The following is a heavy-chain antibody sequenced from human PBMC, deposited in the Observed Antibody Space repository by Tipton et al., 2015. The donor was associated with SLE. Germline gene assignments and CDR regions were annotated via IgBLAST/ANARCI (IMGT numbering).Heavy chain of an antibody. D-gene: IGHD1-1*01. Sequence: LRLSCAASGFTFDDYAMHWVRQAPGKGLEWVSGISWNSGSIGYADSVKGRFTISRDNAKNSLYLQMNSLRAEDTALYYCAREGGTYSLDIWGQGTMVTVSS. CDR3: AREGGTYSLDI. CDR2: ISWNSGSI. CDR1: GFTFDDYA. V-gene: IGHV3-9*01. J-gene: IGHJ3*02.